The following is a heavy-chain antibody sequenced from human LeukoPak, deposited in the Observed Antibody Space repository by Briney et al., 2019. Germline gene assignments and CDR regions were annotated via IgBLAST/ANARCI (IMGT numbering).Heavy chain of an antibody. V-gene: IGHV1-69*01. CDR1: GGTFSSYA. Sequence: SVKVSCKASGGTFSSYAISWVRQAPGQGLEWMGGIIPIFGTANYAQKFQGRVTITADESTSTAYMELSSLRSEDTAVYYCARASGCTNGVCYTLAEYFQHWGQGTLVTVSS. J-gene: IGHJ1*01. CDR3: ARASGCTNGVCYTLAEYFQH. D-gene: IGHD2-8*01. CDR2: IIPIFGTA.